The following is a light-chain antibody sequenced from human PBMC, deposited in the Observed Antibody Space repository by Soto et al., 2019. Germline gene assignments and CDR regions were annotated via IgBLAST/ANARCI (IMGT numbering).Light chain of an antibody. CDR3: SSFEGSNNRFV. V-gene: IGLV2-8*01. Sequence: QSALTQPPSASGSPGQSVTISCTGTSSDVGGYNFVSWYQQHPGKAPKLIIYEVSKRPSGVPDRFSGSKSGNTASLTVSGLQAEDEADYYCSSFEGSNNRFVFGTGTKLTVL. CDR1: SSDVGGYNF. CDR2: EVS. J-gene: IGLJ1*01.